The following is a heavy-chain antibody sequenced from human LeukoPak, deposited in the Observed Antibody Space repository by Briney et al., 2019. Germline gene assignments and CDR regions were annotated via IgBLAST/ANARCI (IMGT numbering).Heavy chain of an antibody. V-gene: IGHV4-59*01. CDR2: IYHSGST. Sequence: PSETLSLTCTVSGGSISSYYWSWVRQPPGKGLEWIGFIYHSGSTNYNPSLKSRVTISVDTSKNQFSLKLRSVTAADTAVYYCARDSGAAQLWGQGTLVTVSS. J-gene: IGHJ1*01. CDR1: GGSISSYY. CDR3: ARDSGAAQL. D-gene: IGHD6-13*01.